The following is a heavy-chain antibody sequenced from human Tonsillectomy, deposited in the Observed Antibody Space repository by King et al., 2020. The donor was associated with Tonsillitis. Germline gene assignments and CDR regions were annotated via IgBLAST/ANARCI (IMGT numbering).Heavy chain of an antibody. J-gene: IGHJ4*02. CDR3: ARRYYDVLTHYRSLDY. Sequence: QLVQSGAEVKKPGESLRISCKTSGYSFTTYWIAWVRQMPGKGLEYIGIIYPGDSETSYSPAFLGQVTISVDESTSTTFLQWRSLRASDTAMYYCARRYYDVLTHYRSLDYWGQGTLVTVPS. D-gene: IGHD3-9*01. CDR1: GYSFTTYW. CDR2: IYPGDSET. V-gene: IGHV5-51*01.